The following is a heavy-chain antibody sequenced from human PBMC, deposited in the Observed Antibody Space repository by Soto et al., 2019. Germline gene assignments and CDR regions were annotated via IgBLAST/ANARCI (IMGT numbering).Heavy chain of an antibody. Sequence: QITLKESGPTLVKPTQTLTLTCTFSGFSLSTSGVGVGWIRQPPGKALEWLALIYWNDDKRYSPSLKSRLTITKDTSKNLVVLTMTNMDPVDTATYYCAHRGWDYEFWSGYYEFDYWGQGTLVTVSS. J-gene: IGHJ4*02. CDR2: IYWNDDK. D-gene: IGHD3-3*01. CDR3: AHRGWDYEFWSGYYEFDY. CDR1: GFSLSTSGVG. V-gene: IGHV2-5*01.